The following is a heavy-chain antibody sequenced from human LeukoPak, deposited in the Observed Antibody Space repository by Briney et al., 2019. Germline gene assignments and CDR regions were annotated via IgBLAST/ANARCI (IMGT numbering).Heavy chain of an antibody. CDR3: AKGPVGSGWGYYYYMDV. Sequence: GGSLRLSCAACGFSFSSYAMSWVRQAPGKGLEWVSAISGSGGSTYYADSVKGRFTISRDNSKNTLYLQMNSLRAEDTAVYYCAKGPVGSGWGYYYYMDVWGKGTTVTVSS. V-gene: IGHV3-23*01. CDR1: GFSFSSYA. J-gene: IGHJ6*03. D-gene: IGHD6-19*01. CDR2: ISGSGGST.